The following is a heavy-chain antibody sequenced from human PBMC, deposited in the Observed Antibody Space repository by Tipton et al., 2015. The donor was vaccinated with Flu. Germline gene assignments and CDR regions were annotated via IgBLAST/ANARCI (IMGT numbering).Heavy chain of an antibody. CDR2: IHPSGTT. D-gene: IGHD2-2*01. J-gene: IGHJ4*02. CDR3: AKVYCDSTNCYAGRLQFDY. CDR1: GFSISSGYY. V-gene: IGHV4-38-2*01. Sequence: TLSLTCAVSGFSISSGYYWGWIRQPPGKGLEWIGGIHPSGTTYYNPSLKSRVTLSVDTSKNQFSLKLSSVTAAETAVYYCAKVYCDSTNCYAGRLQFDYWGQGTLVTVST.